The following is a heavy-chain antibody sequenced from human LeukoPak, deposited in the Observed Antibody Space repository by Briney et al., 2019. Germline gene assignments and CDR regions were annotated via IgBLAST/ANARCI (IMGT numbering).Heavy chain of an antibody. CDR2: IHYSGST. CDR1: GGSISSYY. V-gene: IGHV4-59*01. Sequence: SQTLSLTCTVSGGSISSYYWSWIRQPPGKGLEWIGYIHYSGSTNYNPSLKSRVTISVDTSKNQFSLKLSSVTAADTAVYYCARAYDFWSGNHFDYWGQGTLVTVSS. J-gene: IGHJ4*02. CDR3: ARAYDFWSGNHFDY. D-gene: IGHD3-3*01.